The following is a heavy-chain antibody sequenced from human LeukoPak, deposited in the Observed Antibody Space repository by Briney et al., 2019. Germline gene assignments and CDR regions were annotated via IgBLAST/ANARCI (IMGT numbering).Heavy chain of an antibody. V-gene: IGHV4-59*11. CDR2: IYSTGST. CDR1: GGSISSHY. CDR3: ARRGYRDGYYYYYMDV. D-gene: IGHD5-18*01. J-gene: IGHJ6*03. Sequence: ASETLSLTCTVSGGSISSHYWSWIRQAPGKGLEWIGYIYSTGSTNYNPSLESRVTILVDTSKNQFSLKLSSVTAADTAVYYCARRGYRDGYYYYYMDVWGKGTTVTVSS.